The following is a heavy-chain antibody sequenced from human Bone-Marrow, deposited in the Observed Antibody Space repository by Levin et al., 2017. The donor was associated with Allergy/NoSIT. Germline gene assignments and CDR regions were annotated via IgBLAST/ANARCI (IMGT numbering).Heavy chain of an antibody. CDR1: GFTFSTYA. CDR2: ISKTGINT. CDR3: AKDALITMAGGFYQYHGMDV. J-gene: IGHJ6*02. V-gene: IGHV3-23*01. Sequence: SCAASGFTFSTYAMSWVRLAPGKGLEWVSSISKTGINTHYADSVKGRFIISRDNSKNTLYLQMNSLRAEDTAIYFCAKDALITMAGGFYQYHGMDVWGQGTTVTVSS. D-gene: IGHD6-19*01.